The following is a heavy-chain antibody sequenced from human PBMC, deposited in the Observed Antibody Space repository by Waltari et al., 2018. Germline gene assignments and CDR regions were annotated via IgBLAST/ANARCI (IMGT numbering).Heavy chain of an antibody. CDR2: IITYSGTA. CDR3: ASRVSEYQELLFACDN. J-gene: IGHJ4*02. Sequence: QVQLVQSGAEVKKPGSSVKVSCKTAGGTFSTFVISWVRQAPGQGLEWMGGIITYSGTAIDAQKFQGRITITADESTTTAYMEWSSLRSEDTAVYYCASRVSEYQELLFACDNWGQGTLVTVSS. D-gene: IGHD2-21*02. V-gene: IGHV1-69*01. CDR1: GGTFSTFV.